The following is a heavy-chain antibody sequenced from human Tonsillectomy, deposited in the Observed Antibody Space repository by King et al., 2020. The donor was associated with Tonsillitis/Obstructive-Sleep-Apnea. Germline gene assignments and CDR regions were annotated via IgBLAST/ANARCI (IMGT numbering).Heavy chain of an antibody. CDR3: AREKYCSSTSCYIWYFDL. Sequence: QLQLQESGPGLVKPSETLSLTCTVSGGSISSYYWSWIRPPPGKGLEWIGYIYYSGSTNYNPSLKSRVTISVDTSKNQFSLKLSSVTAADTAVYYCAREKYCSSTSCYIWYFDLWGRGTLVTVSS. V-gene: IGHV4-59*01. CDR2: IYYSGST. D-gene: IGHD2-2*02. CDR1: GGSISSYY. J-gene: IGHJ2*01.